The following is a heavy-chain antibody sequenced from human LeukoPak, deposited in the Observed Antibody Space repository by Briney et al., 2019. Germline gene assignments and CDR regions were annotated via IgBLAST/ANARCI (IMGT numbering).Heavy chain of an antibody. CDR2: IIPIFVTA. V-gene: IGHV1-69*13. J-gene: IGHJ6*03. D-gene: IGHD5-12*01. CDR1: GGTFSSYA. Sequence: ASVKVSCKASGGTFSSYAISWVRQAPGQGLEWMGGIIPIFVTANYAQKFQGRVTITADESTRTAYMELSSLRSEDTAVYYCASLEGGYETRYYYYMDVWGKGTTVTVSS. CDR3: ASLEGGYETRYYYYMDV.